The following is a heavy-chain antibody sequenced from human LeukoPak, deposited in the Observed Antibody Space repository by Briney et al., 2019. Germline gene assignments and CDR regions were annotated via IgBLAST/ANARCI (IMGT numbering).Heavy chain of an antibody. J-gene: IGHJ3*02. Sequence: SQTLSLTCAISGDSVSSNSAAWNWVRQSPSRGLEWLWRAYYRSKWYIDYAVSVKSRITINPDTSKNQFSLQMSSVTPEDTALYYCVRDRAVTGDRAFDIWGQGTMVTVSS. V-gene: IGHV6-1*01. CDR1: GDSVSSNSAA. D-gene: IGHD1-20*01. CDR3: VRDRAVTGDRAFDI. CDR2: AYYRSKWYI.